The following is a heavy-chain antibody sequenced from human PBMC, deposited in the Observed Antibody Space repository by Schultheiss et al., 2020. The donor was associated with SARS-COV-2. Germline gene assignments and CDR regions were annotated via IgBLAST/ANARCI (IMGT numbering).Heavy chain of an antibody. J-gene: IGHJ3*02. CDR3: VKDLGVVVITFDAFDI. Sequence: SCSASGFTFSSYAMHWVRQAPGKGLEYVSAISSNGGSTYYADSVKGRFTISRDNSKNTLYLQMSSLRAEDTAVYYCVKDLGVVVITFDAFDIWGQGTMVTVSS. V-gene: IGHV3-64D*06. D-gene: IGHD3-22*01. CDR1: GFTFSSYA. CDR2: ISSNGGST.